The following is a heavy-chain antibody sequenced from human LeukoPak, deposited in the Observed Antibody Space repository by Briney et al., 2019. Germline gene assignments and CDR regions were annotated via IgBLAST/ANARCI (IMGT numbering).Heavy chain of an antibody. V-gene: IGHV3-23*01. CDR2: IGGSNGIT. J-gene: IGHJ6*02. Sequence: GGSLRLSCAASRFTFNSYAMSWVRQAPGKGLEWVSVIGGSNGITFYVGSVKGRFTISRDNSKNTLYLQMNSLRAEDTAVYYCVRFRYYYGMDVWGQGTTVTVSS. CDR3: VRFRYYYGMDV. D-gene: IGHD3-10*01. CDR1: RFTFNSYA.